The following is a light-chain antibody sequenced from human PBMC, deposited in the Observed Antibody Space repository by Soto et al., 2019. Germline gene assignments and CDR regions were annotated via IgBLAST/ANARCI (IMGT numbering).Light chain of an antibody. J-gene: IGLJ1*01. CDR2: EVS. CDR3: SSYSTSTVRYV. V-gene: IGLV2-14*01. CDR1: SSDVGSYDF. Sequence: QSALTQPASVSGSPGQSITMSCTGTSSDVGSYDFVSWYQQHPGKAPKLLIYEVSNRPSGVSARFSGSKSDTTASLTISGLQAEDEADYFCSSYSTSTVRYVFGSGTKLTVL.